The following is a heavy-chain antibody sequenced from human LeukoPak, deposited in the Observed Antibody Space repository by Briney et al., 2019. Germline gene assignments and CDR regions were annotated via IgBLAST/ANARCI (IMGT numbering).Heavy chain of an antibody. CDR2: INHSGST. CDR3: ASSKAHYYDTTLDP. J-gene: IGHJ5*02. D-gene: IGHD3-22*01. V-gene: IGHV4-34*01. Sequence: SETLSLTCAVYGGSFSGYYWSWIRRPPGKGLEWIGEINHSGSTNYNPSLKSRVTISVDTSKNQFSLKLSSVTAADTAVYYCASSKAHYYDTTLDPWGQGTLVTVSS. CDR1: GGSFSGYY.